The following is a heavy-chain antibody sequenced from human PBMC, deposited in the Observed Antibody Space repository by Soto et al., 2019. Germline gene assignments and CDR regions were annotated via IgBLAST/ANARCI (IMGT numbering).Heavy chain of an antibody. CDR2: IYYSGST. CDR1: GGSVSSYY. CDR3: ARDRKLRYFDWLLYEGKGLYYFDY. V-gene: IGHV4-59*02. Sequence: SETLSLTCTVSGGSVSSYYWSWIRQSPGKGLEWIGYIYYSGSTKYNPSLKSRVTISVDTSKNQFSLKLSSVTAADTAVYYCARDRKLRYFDWLLYEGKGLYYFDYWGQGTLVTVSS. J-gene: IGHJ4*02. D-gene: IGHD3-9*01.